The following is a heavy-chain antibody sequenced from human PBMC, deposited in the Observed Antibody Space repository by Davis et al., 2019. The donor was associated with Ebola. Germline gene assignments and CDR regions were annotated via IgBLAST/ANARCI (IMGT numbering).Heavy chain of an antibody. CDR2: IYYSGST. CDR3: AITGYSTF. J-gene: IGHJ4*02. Sequence: MPSETLSLTCTVSGGSIISSSSYWGWIRQPPRKGLEWIGSIYYSGSTYYNPSLKSRVTISVDTSKNQFSLKLGSVTAADTAVYYCAITGYSTFWGQGTLVTVSS. CDR1: GGSIISSSSY. V-gene: IGHV4-39*01. D-gene: IGHD6-13*01.